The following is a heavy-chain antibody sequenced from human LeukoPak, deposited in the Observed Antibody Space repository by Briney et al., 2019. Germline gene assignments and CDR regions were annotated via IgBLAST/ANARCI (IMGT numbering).Heavy chain of an antibody. V-gene: IGHV3-30*01. Sequence: GRSLRLSCAASGFTLSSYAMHWVRQAPGKGLEWVAVISYDGSNKYYADSVKGRFTISRDNSKNTLYLQMNSLRAEDTAVYYCARDRYYYDSSGYRFDYWGQGTLVPVS. CDR1: GFTLSSYA. D-gene: IGHD3-22*01. CDR3: ARDRYYYDSSGYRFDY. J-gene: IGHJ4*02. CDR2: ISYDGSNK.